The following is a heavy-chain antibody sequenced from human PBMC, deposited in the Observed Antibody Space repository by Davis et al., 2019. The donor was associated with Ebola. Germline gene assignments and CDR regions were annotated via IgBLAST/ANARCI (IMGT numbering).Heavy chain of an antibody. V-gene: IGHV3-7*01. J-gene: IGHJ6*02. Sequence: GESLKISCAASGFTFSSYWMSWVRQTPGKGLEWVAKIKQDGSEKYYVDSVKGRFTISRDNAKNSLYLQMNSLRAEDTAVYYCARDPATVTNDYYYGMDVWGQGTTVTVSS. D-gene: IGHD4-11*01. CDR1: GFTFSSYW. CDR3: ARDPATVTNDYYYGMDV. CDR2: IKQDGSEK.